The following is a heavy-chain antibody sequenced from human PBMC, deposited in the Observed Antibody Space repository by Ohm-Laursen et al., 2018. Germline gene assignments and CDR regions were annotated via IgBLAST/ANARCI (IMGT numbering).Heavy chain of an antibody. V-gene: IGHV4-34*01. CDR1: GGSFSGYY. CDR2: INHSGST. J-gene: IGHJ4*02. CDR3: ARTGSSGYFDY. D-gene: IGHD6-13*01. Sequence: SDTLSLTCAVYGGSFSGYYWSWIRQPPGKGLEWIGEINHSGSTNYNPSLESRVTISVDTSKNQFSLKLSSVTAADTAVYYCARTGSSGYFDYWGQGTLVTVSS.